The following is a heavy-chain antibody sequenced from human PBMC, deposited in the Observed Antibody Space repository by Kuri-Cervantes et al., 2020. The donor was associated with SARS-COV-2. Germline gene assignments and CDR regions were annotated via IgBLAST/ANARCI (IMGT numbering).Heavy chain of an antibody. D-gene: IGHD3-9*01. V-gene: IGHV3-7*03. CDR1: GFTFSSYW. Sequence: GESLKISCAASGFTFSSYWMSWVRQAPGKGLEWVANIKQDGSEKYYVDSVKGRFTISRDNAKNSLYLQMNSLRAEDTAVYYCARHPWRQGILTGFDYWGQGTLVTVSS. J-gene: IGHJ4*02. CDR2: IKQDGSEK. CDR3: ARHPWRQGILTGFDY.